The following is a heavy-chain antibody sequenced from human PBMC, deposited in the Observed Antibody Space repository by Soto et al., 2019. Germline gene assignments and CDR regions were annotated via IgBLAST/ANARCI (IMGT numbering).Heavy chain of an antibody. CDR1: GASVNSYY. V-gene: IGHV4-59*02. J-gene: IGHJ5*02. CDR3: ARMGVVVVYQNGGSWFDP. Sequence: SETLSLTCNVSGASVNSYYWSWIRQFPGKGLEWIGYVYYSGPTKYNPSLKSRVTISLDTVKNQVSLTLTSVTAADTAVYYCARMGVVVVYQNGGSWFDPWGQGTLVTVSS. D-gene: IGHD3-22*01. CDR2: VYYSGPT.